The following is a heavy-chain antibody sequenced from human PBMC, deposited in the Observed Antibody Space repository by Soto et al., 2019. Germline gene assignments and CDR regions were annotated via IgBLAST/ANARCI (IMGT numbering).Heavy chain of an antibody. CDR2: IYYSGST. Sequence: PSETLSLTCTVSGGSLSSYYWSWIRQPPGKGLEWIGYIYYSGSTNYNPSLKSRVTISVDTSKNQFSLKLSSVTAADTAVYYCARVRYFEWSNDYWGQGTLVTVSS. V-gene: IGHV4-59*01. CDR1: GGSLSSYY. J-gene: IGHJ4*02. D-gene: IGHD3-9*01. CDR3: ARVRYFEWSNDY.